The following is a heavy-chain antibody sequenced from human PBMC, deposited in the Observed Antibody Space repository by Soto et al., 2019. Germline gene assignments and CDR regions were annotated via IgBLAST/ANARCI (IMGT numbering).Heavy chain of an antibody. V-gene: IGHV4-31*03. CDR3: ARWGGSSSYYYYYMDV. CDR2: IYYSGST. Sequence: PSATLSLTCTVSGGSISSGGYYWSWIRQHPGKGLEWIGYIYYSGSTYYNPSLKSRVTISVDTSKNQFSLKLSSVTAADTAVYYCARWGGSSSYYYYYMDVWGKGTTVTVSS. J-gene: IGHJ6*03. D-gene: IGHD6-6*01. CDR1: GGSISSGGYY.